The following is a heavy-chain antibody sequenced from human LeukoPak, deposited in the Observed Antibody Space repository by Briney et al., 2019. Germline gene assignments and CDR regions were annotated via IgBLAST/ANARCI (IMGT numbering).Heavy chain of an antibody. Sequence: GGSLRLSCTASGLTFSTSGFNWVRQAPGKGLEWVASMGPTGSDRYHADSIKGRFTISRDNANNFLYLQMNSLRAEDTAVYYCATETNGRHYDYWGQGTLLTVSS. CDR2: MGPTGSDR. CDR3: ATETNGRHYDY. J-gene: IGHJ4*02. D-gene: IGHD1-14*01. V-gene: IGHV3-21*06. CDR1: GLTFSTSG.